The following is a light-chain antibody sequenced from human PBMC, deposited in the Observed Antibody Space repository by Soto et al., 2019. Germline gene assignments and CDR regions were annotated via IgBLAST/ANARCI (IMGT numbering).Light chain of an antibody. V-gene: IGKV3-11*01. J-gene: IGKJ5*01. CDR3: EQRSNWPIT. CDR1: QSVSSY. CDR2: DAS. Sequence: EIVLTQSPATLSLPPGERATLSCRASQSVSSYLAWYQQKPGQAPRLLIYDASNRATGIPARFSGSGSGTDFTLTISSLEPEDFAVYYCEQRSNWPITFGQGTR.